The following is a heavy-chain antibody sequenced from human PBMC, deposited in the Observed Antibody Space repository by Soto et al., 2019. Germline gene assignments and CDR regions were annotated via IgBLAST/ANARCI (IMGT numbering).Heavy chain of an antibody. CDR1: GYTFANYA. D-gene: IGHD3-16*01. V-gene: IGHV1-3*01. Sequence: QVRLVQSGTEVKKPGASVMVSCKATGYTFANYAIHWVRQAPGQDFEWMGWINAGNGNTRNSQKFQGRVTFTRDTSATTAHMEVGSLRFEDTAVYYGARDLSGWGLTNGHFGVDVWGQGTTVIVS. J-gene: IGHJ6*02. CDR2: INAGNGNT. CDR3: ARDLSGWGLTNGHFGVDV.